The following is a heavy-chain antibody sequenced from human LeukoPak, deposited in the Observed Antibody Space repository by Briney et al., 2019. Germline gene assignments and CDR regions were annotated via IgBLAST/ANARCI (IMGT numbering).Heavy chain of an antibody. D-gene: IGHD3-10*01. CDR3: AMKGLSYYDP. CDR2: ITDGGTT. V-gene: IGHV3-23*01. J-gene: IGHJ5*02. Sequence: PGGSLRLSCAASGFTFSSYAMTWLRQAPGKGLEWVSGITDGGTTYYADSVKGRFTISRDNSNNTLYLQMNSLRAEDTAVYYCAMKGLSYYDPWGQGTLVTVSS. CDR1: GFTFSSYA.